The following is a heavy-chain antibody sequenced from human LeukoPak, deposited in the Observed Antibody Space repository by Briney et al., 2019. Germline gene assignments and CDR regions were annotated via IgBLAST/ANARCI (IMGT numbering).Heavy chain of an antibody. Sequence: ASVKVSCKASGYTFSDYYMHWVRQAPGQGLEWMGWINPKTGFTNYAPKFQGRVTMTRDTSISTAYMELSRLRSDDTAVYYCARARVGATPFDYWGQGTLVTVSS. J-gene: IGHJ4*02. D-gene: IGHD1-26*01. V-gene: IGHV1-2*02. CDR3: ARARVGATPFDY. CDR1: GYTFSDYY. CDR2: INPKTGFT.